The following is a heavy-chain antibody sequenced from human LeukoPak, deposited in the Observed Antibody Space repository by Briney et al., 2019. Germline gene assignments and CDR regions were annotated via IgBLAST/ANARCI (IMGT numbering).Heavy chain of an antibody. D-gene: IGHD3-22*01. CDR2: IYYGGSS. CDR1: GGSVSSSHY. CDR3: AKSTYYYDTFVNAFDL. J-gene: IGHJ3*01. V-gene: IGHV4-39*07. Sequence: SETLSLTCSVSGGSVSSSHYWGWIRQPPGKGLEWIGSIYYGGSSYYNASLRSRVTTSVDTSKNQFSLKLSSVTAADTAVYYCAKSTYYYDTFVNAFDLWGQGTVVTVSS.